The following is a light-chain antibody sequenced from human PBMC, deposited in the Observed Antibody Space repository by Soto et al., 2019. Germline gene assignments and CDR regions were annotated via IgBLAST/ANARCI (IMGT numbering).Light chain of an antibody. V-gene: IGKV1-12*01. Sequence: DVQMTQSPSSVSASVGDRVTITCRASQSINKWLAWYQQKPGEAPKLLIYSASNLQSGVPSRFSGSGSGTDFSLTISSLQPEDSATYYCQQANTFPYPVGPGTKVDIK. CDR1: QSINKW. CDR3: QQANTFPYP. J-gene: IGKJ3*01. CDR2: SAS.